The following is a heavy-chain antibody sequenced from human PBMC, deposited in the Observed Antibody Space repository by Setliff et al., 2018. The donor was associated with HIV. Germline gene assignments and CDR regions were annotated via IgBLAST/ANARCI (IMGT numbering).Heavy chain of an antibody. Sequence: SETLSLTCAASGYSINSGFSRAWIRQPPGQGPQWIGSIYQSGSIYYNPSLQSRVTISVDSSKNQFSLNLFSVTAADTAAYYCARPRRVRSRAWYWFDIWGQGTPVTVSS. CDR3: ARPRRVRSRAWYWFDI. J-gene: IGHJ5*02. CDR2: IYQSGSI. V-gene: IGHV4-38-2*01. D-gene: IGHD6-19*01. CDR1: GYSINSGFS.